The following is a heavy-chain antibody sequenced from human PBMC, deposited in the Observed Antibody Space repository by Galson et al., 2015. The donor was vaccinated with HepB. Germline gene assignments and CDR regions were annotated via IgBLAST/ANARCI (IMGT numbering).Heavy chain of an antibody. V-gene: IGHV3-33*08. D-gene: IGHD5-18*01. CDR2: IWFDGRNE. CDR3: ARERARDSYGCFDC. CDR1: GFTFSSYG. J-gene: IGHJ4*02. Sequence: CAASGFTFSSYGMHWVRQAPGKGLEWVALIWFDGRNEYYADSVKGRFTISRDNSKNTLYLQMNSLRAEDTAVYYCARERARDSYGCFDCWGQGTLVTVSS.